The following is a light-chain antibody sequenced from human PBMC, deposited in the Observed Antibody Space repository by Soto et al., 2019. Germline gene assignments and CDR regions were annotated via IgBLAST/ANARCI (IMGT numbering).Light chain of an antibody. V-gene: IGKV3-11*01. CDR1: QSVSSY. CDR3: QQYCCAPLT. CDR2: DAS. J-gene: IGKJ4*01. Sequence: EIVLTQSPATLSLSPGERATLSCRASQSVSSYLAWYQQKPGQAPRLLIYDASNRATGIPDRFSGSGSGTDFTLTISRLEPEDFAVYYCQQYCCAPLTFGGGTKVDIK.